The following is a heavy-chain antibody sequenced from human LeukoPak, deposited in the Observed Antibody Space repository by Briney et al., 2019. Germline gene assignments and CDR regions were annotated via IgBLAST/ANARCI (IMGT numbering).Heavy chain of an antibody. CDR3: AKDPKLELHPWFDP. CDR1: GFTFSSYA. D-gene: IGHD1-7*01. CDR2: ISGSGGST. J-gene: IGHJ5*02. Sequence: GGSLRPSCAASGFTFSSYAMSWVRQAPGKGLEWVSAISGSGGSTYYAGSVKGRFTISRDNSKNTLYLQMNSLRAEDTAVYYCAKDPKLELHPWFDPWGQGTLVTVSS. V-gene: IGHV3-23*01.